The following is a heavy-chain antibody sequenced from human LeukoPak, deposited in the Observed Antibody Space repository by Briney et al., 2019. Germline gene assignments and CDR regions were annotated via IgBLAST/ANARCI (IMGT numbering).Heavy chain of an antibody. V-gene: IGHV1-69*13. CDR1: GGTFSSYA. Sequence: SVKVSCKASGGTFSSYAISWVRQAPEQGLEWMGGIIPIFGTANYAQKFQGRVTITADESTSTAYMELSSLRSEDTAVYYCARGGDIVVVPAAERGWFDPWGQGTLVTVSS. CDR3: ARGGDIVVVPAAERGWFDP. D-gene: IGHD2-2*01. J-gene: IGHJ5*02. CDR2: IIPIFGTA.